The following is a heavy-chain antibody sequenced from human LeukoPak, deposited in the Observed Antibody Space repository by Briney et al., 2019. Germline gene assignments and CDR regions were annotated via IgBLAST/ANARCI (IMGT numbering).Heavy chain of an antibody. V-gene: IGHV4-59*01. CDR2: IYYSGST. CDR1: GGSISSYY. J-gene: IGHJ4*02. D-gene: IGHD2-2*01. Sequence: PSETLSLTCTVSGGSISSYYWSWIRQPPGKGLEWIGYIYYSGSTNYNPSLKSRVTISVDTSKNQFSLKLSSVTAADTAVYYCARVKRSSTSFDYWGQGTLVTVSS. CDR3: ARVKRSSTSFDY.